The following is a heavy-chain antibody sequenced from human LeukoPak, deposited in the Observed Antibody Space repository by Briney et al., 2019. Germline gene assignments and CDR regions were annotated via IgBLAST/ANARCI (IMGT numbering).Heavy chain of an antibody. J-gene: IGHJ3*02. CDR3: ARERDDDPFDI. CDR2: ISAGSGNT. V-gene: IGHV1-3*01. D-gene: IGHD1-1*01. Sequence: GASVKVSCKASGDSSRTNAIVWLRQAPGQRPEWMGWISAGSGNTKYSQKFQDRVTLTRDTVASTVYMDLSSLRPEDTAVYFCARERDDDPFDIWGQGTLDTVSS. CDR1: GDSSRTNA.